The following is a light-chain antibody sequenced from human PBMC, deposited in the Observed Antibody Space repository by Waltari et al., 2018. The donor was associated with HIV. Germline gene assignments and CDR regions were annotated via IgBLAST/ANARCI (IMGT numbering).Light chain of an antibody. Sequence: SALTQPAPVPGSPGQSIPIPCTDTSSPDGTYNPVPWYQQYPGNAPKLIIYDVFKRPSGVSNRFSGSKSGNTASLTISGLQAEDEADYHCCSYIGSNNLVFAGGTKVTV. J-gene: IGLJ2*01. CDR2: DVF. V-gene: IGLV2-23*02. CDR3: CSYIGSNNLV. CDR1: SSPDGTYNP.